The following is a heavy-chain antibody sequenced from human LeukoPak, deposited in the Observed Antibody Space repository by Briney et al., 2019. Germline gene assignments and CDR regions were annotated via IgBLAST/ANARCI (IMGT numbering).Heavy chain of an antibody. CDR2: IKSKSDGETT. CDR1: GFTFSNAW. D-gene: IGHD3-3*01. V-gene: IGHV3-15*01. Sequence: GGSLRLSCAASGFTFSNAWMSWVRQAPGRGLEWVGRIKSKSDGETTDYAAPVKGRFTISRDDSKNTLYLQMNSLKTEDTAVYYCTTAYYDFWSGYYRFYYFDYWGQGTLVTVSS. CDR3: TTAYYDFWSGYYRFYYFDY. J-gene: IGHJ4*02.